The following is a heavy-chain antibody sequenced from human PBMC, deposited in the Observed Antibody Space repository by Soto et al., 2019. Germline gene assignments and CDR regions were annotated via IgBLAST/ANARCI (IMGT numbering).Heavy chain of an antibody. CDR1: GYTFTSYG. CDR3: ARVPFGELLYNYYYYGMDV. D-gene: IGHD3-10*01. V-gene: IGHV1-18*01. CDR2: ISAYNGNT. J-gene: IGHJ6*02. Sequence: ASVKVSCKASGYTFTSYGISWVRQAPGQGLEWMGWISAYNGNTNYAQKLQGRVTMTTDTSTSTAYMELRSLRSDDTAVYYCARVPFGELLYNYYYYGMDVWGQGTTVTVSS.